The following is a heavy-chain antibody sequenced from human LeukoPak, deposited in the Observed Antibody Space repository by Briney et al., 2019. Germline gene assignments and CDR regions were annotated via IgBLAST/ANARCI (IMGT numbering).Heavy chain of an antibody. CDR3: ARVPGYCSSTCCPYWYFDL. V-gene: IGHV3-11*04. CDR2: ISSSGSTI. J-gene: IGHJ2*01. D-gene: IGHD2-2*01. Sequence: GGSLRLSCAASGFTFSDYYMSWIRQAPGKGLEWVSYISSSGSTIYYADSVKGRFTISRDNAKNSLYLQMNSLRAEDTAVYYCARVPGYCSSTCCPYWYFDLWGRGTLVTVSS. CDR1: GFTFSDYY.